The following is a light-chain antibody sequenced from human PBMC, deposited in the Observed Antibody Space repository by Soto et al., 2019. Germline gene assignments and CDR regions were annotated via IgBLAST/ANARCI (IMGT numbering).Light chain of an antibody. CDR2: GAS. CDR3: QQYDTSPPLT. J-gene: IGKJ4*01. Sequence: EIVLTQSPGTLSLSPGDRATLSCRASQSVSSNYLAWYQQKPGQAPRLLIFGASSRSTGIPDRFSGSGSGTDFTLTISRLAPEDFAVYYCQQYDTSPPLTFGGGTKVEIK. V-gene: IGKV3-20*01. CDR1: QSVSSNY.